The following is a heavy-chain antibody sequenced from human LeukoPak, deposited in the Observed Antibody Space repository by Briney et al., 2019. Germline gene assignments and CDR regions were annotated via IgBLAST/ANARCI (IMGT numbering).Heavy chain of an antibody. CDR1: GGSFSGYY. CDR2: INHSGST. D-gene: IGHD3-10*01. CDR3: ARLTKNDSGSFRFGKKKRGYMDV. Sequence: PSETLSLTCAVYGGSFSGYYWTWIRQPPGKGLEWIGEINHSGSTNCNPSLKSRVTISVDTSMNQFSLKLSSVTAADTAVYYCARLTKNDSGSFRFGKKKRGYMDVWGKGTTVTISS. J-gene: IGHJ6*03. V-gene: IGHV4-34*01.